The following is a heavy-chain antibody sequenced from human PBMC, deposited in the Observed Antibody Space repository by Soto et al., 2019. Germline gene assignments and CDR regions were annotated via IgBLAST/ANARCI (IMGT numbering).Heavy chain of an antibody. D-gene: IGHD2-15*01. Sequence: SETLSLTLAFHGTSLSGYYWSWVRQSPGNRLEWIGETTHSGTTNYSPSLKSRVTISVDTSKNHFFLSLRSVTAADTGVYYFARVSCSGGSCYLTSRYNYYVMDVWGQGTTVT. J-gene: IGHJ6*02. CDR1: GTSLSGYY. CDR3: ARVSCSGGSCYLTSRYNYYVMDV. CDR2: TTHSGTT. V-gene: IGHV4-34*01.